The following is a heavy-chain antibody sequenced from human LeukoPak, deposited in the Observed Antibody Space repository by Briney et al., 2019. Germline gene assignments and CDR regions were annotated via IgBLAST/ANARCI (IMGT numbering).Heavy chain of an antibody. D-gene: IGHD2-15*01. CDR3: ARVTADYCSGGRRYLVDGFDI. J-gene: IGHJ3*02. CDR2: IFPGDSDT. V-gene: IGHV5-51*01. Sequence: GESLKISCKGSGYSFTHYWIAWVRQTPGKGLEWMGSIFPGDSDTRYSPSFQGQVTISVDKSVTTAYLQWSSLKASDTAMYYCARVTADYCSGGRRYLVDGFDIWGQGTMVIVSS. CDR1: GYSFTHYW.